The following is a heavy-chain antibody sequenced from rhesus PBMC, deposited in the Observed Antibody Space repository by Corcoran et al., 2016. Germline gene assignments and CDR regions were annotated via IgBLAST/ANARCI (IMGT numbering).Heavy chain of an antibody. CDR2: ISIGGGT. D-gene: IGHD1-44*02. CDR1: DFTFISYD. V-gene: IGHV3-132*02. Sequence: VEQLVESGGALVQPGASLRLSCAASDFTFISYDLHWVRQVPGKGLEGVSAISIGGGTYYQDSVKGRFIISRDNAKNSLYPQMNSLRAEDTAVYYCARGIREYYGLDSWGQGVVVTVSS. CDR3: ARGIREYYGLDS. J-gene: IGHJ6*01.